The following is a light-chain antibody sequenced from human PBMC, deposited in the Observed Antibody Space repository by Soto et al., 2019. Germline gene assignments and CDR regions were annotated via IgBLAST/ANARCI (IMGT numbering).Light chain of an antibody. CDR2: GVT. CDR1: SSDVGAYYS. J-gene: IGLJ1*01. Sequence: QSVLCQPASVSGSPGQSITISCTGTSSDVGAYYSVSWYQHHPGKAPKLIIYGVTNRPSGVSNRFSGSKSGNTASLTISGLQAEDEADYHCSSYTSGSSHYVFGTGTKVTVL. V-gene: IGLV2-14*01. CDR3: SSYTSGSSHYV.